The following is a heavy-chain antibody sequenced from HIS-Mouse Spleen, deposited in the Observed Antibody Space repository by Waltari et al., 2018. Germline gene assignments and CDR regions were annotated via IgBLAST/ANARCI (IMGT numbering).Heavy chain of an antibody. Sequence: QVQLQQWGAGLLKPSETLSLTCAVYGGSFSGYYWSWIRQPPGKGLEWIGEINHSGSTNYNPSLKSRVTISVDTSKNQFSLKLSSVTAADTAVYYCARARERVEMATIDAFDIWGQGTMVTVSS. J-gene: IGHJ3*02. CDR2: INHSGST. CDR1: GGSFSGYY. CDR3: ARARERVEMATIDAFDI. D-gene: IGHD5-12*01. V-gene: IGHV4-34*01.